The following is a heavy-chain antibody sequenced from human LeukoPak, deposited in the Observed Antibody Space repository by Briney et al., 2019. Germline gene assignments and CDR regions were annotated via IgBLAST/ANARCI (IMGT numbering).Heavy chain of an antibody. CDR2: INHSGST. J-gene: IGHJ6*02. Sequence: SETLSLTCAVYGGSFSGYYWSWIRQPPGKGLEWIGEINHSGSTNYNPSLKSRVTISVDTSKNQFSLKLSSVTAADTAVYYCARGRTATVTGYYYGMDVWGQGTTVTVSS. D-gene: IGHD5-18*01. CDR3: ARGRTATVTGYYYGMDV. CDR1: GGSFSGYY. V-gene: IGHV4-34*01.